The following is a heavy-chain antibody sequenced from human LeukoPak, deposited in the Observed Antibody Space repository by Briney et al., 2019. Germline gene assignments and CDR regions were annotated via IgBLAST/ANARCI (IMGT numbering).Heavy chain of an antibody. CDR1: GFTFSIYG. V-gene: IGHV3-30*18. Sequence: PGGSLRLSCAASGFTFSIYGMHWVSQASGKGLEWVAVISYDGSNKYYADSVKGRFTICRDNSKNTLYRQMNTLRAEDTALYYCAKDHDVNTPTVRPPQFDSWGQGTLVTVSS. CDR3: AKDHDVNTPTVRPPQFDS. J-gene: IGHJ4*02. D-gene: IGHD5-18*01. CDR2: ISYDGSNK.